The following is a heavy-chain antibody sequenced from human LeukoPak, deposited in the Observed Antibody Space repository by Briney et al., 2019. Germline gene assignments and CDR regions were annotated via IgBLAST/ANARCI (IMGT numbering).Heavy chain of an antibody. CDR1: GFTFSSYA. J-gene: IGHJ4*02. CDR3: AKDSDYYYGSCILRFDY. CDR2: ISGSGGST. V-gene: IGHV3-23*01. Sequence: GGSLRLSCAASGFTFSSYAMSWVRQAPGKGLEWVSAISGSGGSTYYADSVKGRFTISRDNSKNTLYLQMNSLRAEDTAVYYCAKDSDYYYGSCILRFDYWGQGTLVTVSS. D-gene: IGHD3-10*01.